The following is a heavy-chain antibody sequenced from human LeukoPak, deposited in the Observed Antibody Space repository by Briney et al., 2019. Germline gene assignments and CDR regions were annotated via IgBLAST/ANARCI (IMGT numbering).Heavy chain of an antibody. D-gene: IGHD2-15*01. CDR1: GGSISGYY. CDR3: ARDSGSNFDY. J-gene: IGHJ4*02. V-gene: IGHV4-59*01. Sequence: PSETLSLTCTVSGGSISGYYWNRIRQPPGKGLEWIGYIYYSGSTNYNPSLKSRVTMSLDTSKNQFSLKLSSVTAADTAVYHCARDSGSNFDYWGQGTLVTVSS. CDR2: IYYSGST.